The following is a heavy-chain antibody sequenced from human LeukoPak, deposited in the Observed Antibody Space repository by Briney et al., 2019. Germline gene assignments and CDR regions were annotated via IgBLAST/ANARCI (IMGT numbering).Heavy chain of an antibody. D-gene: IGHD3-10*01. J-gene: IGHJ6*03. CDR1: GYTFTSYG. Sequence: GASVKVSCKASGYTFTSYGISWVRQAPGQGLEWMGLISAYNGNTNYAQKLQGRVTMTTDTSTSTTYMELRSLRSDDTAVYYCAREIRVRGVIRENYYYYYMDVWGKGTTVTVSS. CDR2: ISAYNGNT. V-gene: IGHV1-18*01. CDR3: AREIRVRGVIRENYYYYYMDV.